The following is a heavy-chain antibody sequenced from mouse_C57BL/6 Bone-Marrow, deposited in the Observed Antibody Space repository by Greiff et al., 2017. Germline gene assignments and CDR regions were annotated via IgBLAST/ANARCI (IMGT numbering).Heavy chain of an antibody. J-gene: IGHJ2*01. CDR2: INPNNGGT. Sequence: EVQLQQSGPELVKPGASVKISCKASGYTFTDYYMNWVKQSHGKSLEWIGDINPNNGGTSYNQKFKGKATLTVDKSSSTAYMELRSLTSEDSAVYYCARGRDYYGSTLDYWGQGTTLTVSS. V-gene: IGHV1-26*01. CDR3: ARGRDYYGSTLDY. D-gene: IGHD1-1*01. CDR1: GYTFTDYY.